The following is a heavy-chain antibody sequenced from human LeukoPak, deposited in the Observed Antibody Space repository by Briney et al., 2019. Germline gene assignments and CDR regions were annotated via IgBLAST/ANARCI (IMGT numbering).Heavy chain of an antibody. Sequence: GVSLRLSCAASGFTFSSFEMNWVRQAPGKGLEWVSYISSSGITIYYADSLKGRFTISRDNAKNSLYLLMNSLRAEDTAVYYCARAHSSGWYAGVWGQGTLVTVSS. CDR3: ARAHSSGWYAGV. J-gene: IGHJ4*02. V-gene: IGHV3-48*03. CDR2: ISSSGITI. D-gene: IGHD6-19*01. CDR1: GFTFSSFE.